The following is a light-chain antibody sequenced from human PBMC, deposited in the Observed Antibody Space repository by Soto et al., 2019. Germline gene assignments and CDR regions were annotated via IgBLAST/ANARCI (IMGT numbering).Light chain of an antibody. Sequence: DIPMTQSPASLSASVGDTVTITCRASQSISTYLNWYQQKPGKAPNLLIYVASSLHSGVPSRFSGSGSGTDFTLTISSLQPEDFATYYCQQSYSTPTFGPGTKVDIK. V-gene: IGKV1-39*01. CDR2: VAS. CDR1: QSISTY. CDR3: QQSYSTPT. J-gene: IGKJ3*01.